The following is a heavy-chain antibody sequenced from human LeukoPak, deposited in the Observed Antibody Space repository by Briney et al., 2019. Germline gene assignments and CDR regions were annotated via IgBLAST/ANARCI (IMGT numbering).Heavy chain of an antibody. CDR1: GFTFSTYW. V-gene: IGHV3-7*01. CDR2: IKEDGSEK. Sequence: GGSLRLSCAASGFTFSTYWMTWVRRAPGKGLEWVANIKEDGSEKNYADSVKGRFTISRDNAKNSLYLQVNSLRAEDTAVYYCARDRGYLVFDYWGQGTLVTVSS. D-gene: IGHD5-12*01. J-gene: IGHJ4*02. CDR3: ARDRGYLVFDY.